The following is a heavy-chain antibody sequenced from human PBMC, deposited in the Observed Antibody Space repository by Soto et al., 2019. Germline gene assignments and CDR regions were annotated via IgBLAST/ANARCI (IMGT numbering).Heavy chain of an antibody. V-gene: IGHV4-61*03. CDR3: VKSWGGDVYSH. J-gene: IGHJ4*02. CDR2: IYHTGST. D-gene: IGHD2-15*01. CDR1: GDSLHSGSYY. Sequence: SETLSLTCNVSGDSLHSGSYYWTWIRQSPGRGLEWIGHIYHTGSTKYNPSLRSRLNISLDTSKNHFSLTLSSVNAVDTGVYYCVKSWGGDVYSHWGQGTLVAVSS.